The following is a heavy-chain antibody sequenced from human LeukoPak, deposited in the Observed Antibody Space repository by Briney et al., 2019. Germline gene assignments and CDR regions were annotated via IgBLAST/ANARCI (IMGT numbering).Heavy chain of an antibody. J-gene: IGHJ4*02. CDR1: GFPFSSHG. V-gene: IGHV3-23*01. Sequence: GGSLRLPCAGSGFPFSSHGMNWVRLAPGKGLEWVSGISPGGGPTYYADSVKGRFTISRDDSKNTLYLQMKNLRAEDTAVCYCAKDGAWLRFDDWGQGILVTVSS. CDR3: AKDGAWLRFDD. D-gene: IGHD5-12*01. CDR2: ISPGGGPT.